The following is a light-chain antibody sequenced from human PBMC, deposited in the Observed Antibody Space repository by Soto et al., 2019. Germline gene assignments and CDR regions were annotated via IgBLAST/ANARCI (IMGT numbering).Light chain of an antibody. Sequence: EIVVTQSPVTLSVSPGERVTLSCRASQSVSSSLAWYQQRPGQAPRLLIYDTSTRAAGIAARFSGSGSGTEFTLTISSLQSEDFAVYYCQQYVHWPPGAFGQGTTVEIK. J-gene: IGKJ1*01. V-gene: IGKV3-15*01. CDR2: DTS. CDR3: QQYVHWPPGA. CDR1: QSVSSS.